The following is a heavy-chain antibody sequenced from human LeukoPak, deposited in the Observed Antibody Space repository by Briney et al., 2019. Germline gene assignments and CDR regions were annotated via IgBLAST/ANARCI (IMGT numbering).Heavy chain of an antibody. Sequence: PSQTLSLTCTVSGGSISSGDYYWSWIRQPPGKGLEWIGYIYYSGSTYYNPSLKSRVTISVDTSKNQFSLKLSSVTAADTAVYYCARDGEVSNYDDFDYWGQGTLVTVSP. D-gene: IGHD4-11*01. V-gene: IGHV4-30-4*08. CDR2: IYYSGST. CDR3: ARDGEVSNYDDFDY. CDR1: GGSISSGDYY. J-gene: IGHJ4*02.